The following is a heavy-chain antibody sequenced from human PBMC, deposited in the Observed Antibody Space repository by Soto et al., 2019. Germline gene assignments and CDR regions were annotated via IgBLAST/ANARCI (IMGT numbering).Heavy chain of an antibody. CDR3: ARDGYRVNDDVDI. V-gene: IGHV1-18*01. CDR1: GYSFVSYG. D-gene: IGHD5-12*01. J-gene: IGHJ3*02. CDR2: ISGYNGNR. Sequence: QFQLVQSGAEVKTPGAAVKVSCKASGYSFVSYGITWVRQAPGQGLEWMGWISGYNGNRNYAQKVQDRVTLTTDTSTTTAYMELRNLRSDDTAVYFCARDGYRVNDDVDIWGQGTMVTVSS.